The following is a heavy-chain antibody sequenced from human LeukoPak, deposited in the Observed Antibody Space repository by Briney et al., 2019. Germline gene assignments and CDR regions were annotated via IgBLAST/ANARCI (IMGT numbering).Heavy chain of an antibody. J-gene: IGHJ3*02. CDR3: ARDYDSSGYSDAFDI. CDR2: INWNGGST. V-gene: IGHV3-20*04. CDR1: GFTFSSYA. Sequence: GGTLRLSCAASGFTFSSYAMSWVRQAPGKGLEWVSGINWNGGSTGYADSVKGRFTISSDNAKNSLYLQMNSLRAEDTALYYCARDYDSSGYSDAFDIWGQGTMVTVSS. D-gene: IGHD3-22*01.